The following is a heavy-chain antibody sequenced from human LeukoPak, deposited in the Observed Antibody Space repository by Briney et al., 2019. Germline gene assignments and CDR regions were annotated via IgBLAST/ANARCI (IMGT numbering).Heavy chain of an antibody. V-gene: IGHV4-61*01. Sequence: SETLSLTCSISGGSVSDSNWWGWIRQPPGKGLEWIGYIYYTGSTNYNPSLKSRVTISVLTSKNRFSLKLSSVTAADTAVYYCATLTGGDDAFDIWGQGTMVTVSS. D-gene: IGHD4-23*01. CDR3: ATLTGGDDAFDI. CDR1: GGSVSDSNW. CDR2: IYYTGST. J-gene: IGHJ3*02.